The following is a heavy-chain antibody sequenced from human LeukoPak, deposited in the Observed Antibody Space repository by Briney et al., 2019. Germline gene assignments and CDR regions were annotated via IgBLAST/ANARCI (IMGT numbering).Heavy chain of an antibody. V-gene: IGHV4-4*09. CDR3: ASTYYDFWSGSDV. J-gene: IGHJ6*04. CDR2: IYTSGST. Sequence: SETLSLTCTVSGGSISSYYWSWIRQPPGKGLERIGYIYTSGSTNYNPSLKSRVTISVDTSKNQFSLKLSSVTAADTAVYYCASTYYDFWSGSDVWGKGTTVTVSS. D-gene: IGHD3-3*01. CDR1: GGSISSYY.